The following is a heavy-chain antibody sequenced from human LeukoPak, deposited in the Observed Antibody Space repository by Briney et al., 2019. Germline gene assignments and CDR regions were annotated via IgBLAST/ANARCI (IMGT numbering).Heavy chain of an antibody. J-gene: IGHJ5*02. Sequence: TLSLTCTVSNGSISRPSSYWSWIRQPAGKGPEWIGRIFTSGNTNYNPSLKSRVTISVDTSKNQFSLRLTSVTAADTAVYYCARSLPGDLRGWLDPWGQGTLVTVSS. CDR2: IFTSGNT. V-gene: IGHV4-61*02. CDR1: NGSISRPSSY. CDR3: ARSLPGDLRGWLDP.